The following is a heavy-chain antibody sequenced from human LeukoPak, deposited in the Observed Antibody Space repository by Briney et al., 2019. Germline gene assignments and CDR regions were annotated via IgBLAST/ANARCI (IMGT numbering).Heavy chain of an antibody. CDR3: ASYCSTTSCYAVDY. V-gene: IGHV3-48*01. Sequence: GGSLRLSCAAFASTFSSYSMNWVRQAPGKGLEWVSYISSSGSTTYYADSVKGRFTISRDNAQKSLYLQMNSLRAEDTAVYYCASYCSTTSCYAVDYWGQGTLVTVSS. CDR1: ASTFSSYS. CDR2: ISSSGSTT. J-gene: IGHJ4*02. D-gene: IGHD2-2*01.